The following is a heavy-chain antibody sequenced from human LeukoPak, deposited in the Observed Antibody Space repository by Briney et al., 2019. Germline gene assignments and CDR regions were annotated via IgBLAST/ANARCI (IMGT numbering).Heavy chain of an antibody. V-gene: IGHV4-4*07. Sequence: SETLSLTCTVSGGSICNYFWSWVRQPPGKGLEWIGRIYSTGRSDYNPSLKSRITMSVDTSKNQFSLKLSSVTAADTAVYYCARDGPRSGYDLGHFDNLGQGTLVTASS. D-gene: IGHD5-12*01. CDR1: GGSICNYF. CDR3: ARDGPRSGYDLGHFDN. J-gene: IGHJ4*02. CDR2: IYSTGRS.